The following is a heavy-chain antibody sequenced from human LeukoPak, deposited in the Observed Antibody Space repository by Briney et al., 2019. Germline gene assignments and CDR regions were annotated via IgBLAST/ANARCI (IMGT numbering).Heavy chain of an antibody. V-gene: IGHV4-4*07. CDR1: GGSISSYS. Sequence: NTSETLSLTCTVSGGSISSYSWSWIRQPAGKGLEWIGRIYTSGSTNYNPSLKSRVTMSVDTSKNQFSLKLSSVTAADTAVYYCARITMSVAFDIWGQGTMVTVSS. D-gene: IGHD3-10*02. J-gene: IGHJ3*02. CDR2: IYTSGST. CDR3: ARITMSVAFDI.